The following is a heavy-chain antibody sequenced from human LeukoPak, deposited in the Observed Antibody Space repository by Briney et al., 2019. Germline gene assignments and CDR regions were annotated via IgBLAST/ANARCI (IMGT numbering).Heavy chain of an antibody. CDR2: IKEDGSQK. CDR1: GFSLSSQW. Sequence: GGSLRLSCAASGFSLSSQWMSWVRQAPGKGPEWVANIKEDGSQKSYVDPVKGRFTISRDNAKNSLYLQMNSLRAEDTAVYYCARAFSWGQRTLVTVSS. J-gene: IGHJ5*02. V-gene: IGHV3-7*01. D-gene: IGHD3-16*01. CDR3: ARAFS.